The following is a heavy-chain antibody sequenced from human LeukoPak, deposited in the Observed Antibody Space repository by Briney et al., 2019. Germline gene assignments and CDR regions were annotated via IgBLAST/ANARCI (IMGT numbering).Heavy chain of an antibody. J-gene: IGHJ4*02. CDR3: ARGPDSSGYYFDY. D-gene: IGHD3-22*01. CDR2: IYYSGST. V-gene: IGHV4-59*01. CDR1: GGSISSYY. Sequence: SETLSLTCTASGGSISSYYWSWIRQPPGKGLEWIGYIYYSGSTNYNPSLKSRVTISVDTSKNQFSLKLSSVTAADTAVYYCARGPDSSGYYFDYWGQGTLVTVSS.